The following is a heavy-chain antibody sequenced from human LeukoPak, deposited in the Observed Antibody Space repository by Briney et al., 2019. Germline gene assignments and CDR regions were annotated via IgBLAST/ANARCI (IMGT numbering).Heavy chain of an antibody. CDR1: GFTLSSYW. D-gene: IGHD3-9*01. CDR2: IKEDGSEK. CDR3: ARDYDILTGYSY. V-gene: IGHV3-7*03. J-gene: IGHJ4*02. Sequence: GGSLRLSCAASGFTLSSYWMNWVRQAPGKGLEWVADIKEDGSEKYYVDSVKGRFTISRDNAKNSLCLQMNSLRAEDTAVYYCARDYDILTGYSYWGQGTLVTVSS.